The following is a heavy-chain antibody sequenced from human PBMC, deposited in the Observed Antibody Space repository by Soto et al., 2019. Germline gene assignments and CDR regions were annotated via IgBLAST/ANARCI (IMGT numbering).Heavy chain of an antibody. D-gene: IGHD1-26*01. V-gene: IGHV4-4*02. CDR3: ARDPYSGSSLSDY. CDR1: GGSISSTNW. J-gene: IGHJ4*02. CDR2: IYHSGST. Sequence: PSETLSLTCAVSGGSISSTNWWYWARQPPGKGLEWIGEIYHSGSTNYNPSLKSRVTISIDKSKNQFSLKLNSVTAADTAVYYCARDPYSGSSLSDYWGQGILVTVSS.